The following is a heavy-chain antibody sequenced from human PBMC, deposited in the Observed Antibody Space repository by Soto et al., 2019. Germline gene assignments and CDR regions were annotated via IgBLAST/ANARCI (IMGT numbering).Heavy chain of an antibody. V-gene: IGHV1-69*13. Sequence: GASVKVSCKASGGTFSSYAIGWVRQAPGQGLEWMGGIIPIFGTANYAQKFQGRVTITADESTSTAYMELSSLRSEDTAVYYCAGGRDGYNAPWAYFDYWGQGTLVTVSS. D-gene: IGHD5-12*01. CDR2: IIPIFGTA. CDR1: GGTFSSYA. J-gene: IGHJ4*02. CDR3: AGGRDGYNAPWAYFDY.